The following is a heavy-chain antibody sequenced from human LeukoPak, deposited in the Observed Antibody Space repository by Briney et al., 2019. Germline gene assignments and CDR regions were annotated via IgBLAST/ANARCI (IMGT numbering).Heavy chain of an antibody. CDR1: GFTFSDYW. Sequence: GGSLRLSCAASGFTFSDYWMTWVRQAPGMGLEWVASIRQDGSEKYHVDSVKGRFTISRDNAKNSLYLQMNSLRAEDTAVYYCARGLLQYGSGFYYFDYWGQGTLVTVSS. CDR3: ARGLLQYGSGFYYFDY. D-gene: IGHD3-10*01. V-gene: IGHV3-7*01. J-gene: IGHJ4*02. CDR2: IRQDGSEK.